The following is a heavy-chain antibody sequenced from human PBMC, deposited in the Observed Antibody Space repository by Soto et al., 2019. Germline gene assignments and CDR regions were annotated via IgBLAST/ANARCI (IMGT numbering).Heavy chain of an antibody. D-gene: IGHD2-8*01. CDR1: GFRFEQYV. CDR2: VSPTGDTV. Sequence: VQVVASGGGFVQPGRSLRLSCAVSGFRFEQYVMHWVRQAPGKGLECVSTVSPTGDTVAYADSVEGRFTVSRDNAKNSLYLQLNSLKGDDTAFYYCLKDAPNGSIDDWGQGPRVTVSS. V-gene: IGHV3-9*01. CDR3: LKDAPNGSIDD. J-gene: IGHJ4*02.